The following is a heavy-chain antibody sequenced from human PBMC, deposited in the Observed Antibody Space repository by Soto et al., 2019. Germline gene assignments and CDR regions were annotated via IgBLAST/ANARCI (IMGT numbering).Heavy chain of an antibody. J-gene: IGHJ4*02. Sequence: PSETLSLTCTVSGGSISSYYWSWIRQPPGKGLEWIGYIYYSGSTNYNPSLKSRVTISVDTSKNQFSLKLSSVTAADTAVYYCARHMYYDSSGYYYVLPFDYWGQGTLVTVSS. CDR3: ARHMYYDSSGYYYVLPFDY. V-gene: IGHV4-59*08. CDR1: GGSISSYY. D-gene: IGHD3-22*01. CDR2: IYYSGST.